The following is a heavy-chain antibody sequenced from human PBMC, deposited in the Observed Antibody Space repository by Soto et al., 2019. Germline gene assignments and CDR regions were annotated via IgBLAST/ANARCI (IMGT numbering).Heavy chain of an antibody. V-gene: IGHV4-39*02. CDR2: IYYSGST. CDR3: ARGYDYVWGSYRHYYFDY. J-gene: IGHJ4*02. CDR1: GGSISSSSYY. Sequence: QLQLQESGPGLVKPSETLSLTCTVSGGSISSSSYYWGWIRQPPGKGLEWIGRIYYSGSTYYKPSLTSPVTISVDTSKNHFSLKLSSVTAADTAVYYCARGYDYVWGSYRHYYFDYWGQGTLVTVSS. D-gene: IGHD3-16*02.